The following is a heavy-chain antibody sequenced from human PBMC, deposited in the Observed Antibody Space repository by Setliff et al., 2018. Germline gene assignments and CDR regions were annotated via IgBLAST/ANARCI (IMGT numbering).Heavy chain of an antibody. CDR1: GYTFINYD. D-gene: IGHD3-22*01. V-gene: IGHV1-8*01. CDR2: LNPNISAT. J-gene: IGHJ6*03. Sequence: GASVKVSCKASGYTFINYDINWVRQATGQGLEWMGWLNPNISATFYAPKFQGRVTMTRDTSISTAYMELSRLRSDDTAVYYCARSPLPPPGPGYYYDNSYYYYMDVWGKGTTVTVSS. CDR3: ARSPLPPPGPGYYYDNSYYYYMDV.